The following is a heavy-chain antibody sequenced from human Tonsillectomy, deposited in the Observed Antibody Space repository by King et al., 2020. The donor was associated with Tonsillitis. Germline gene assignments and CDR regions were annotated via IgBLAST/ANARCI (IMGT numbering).Heavy chain of an antibody. J-gene: IGHJ6*02. V-gene: IGHV3-33*01. D-gene: IGHD4-17*01. Sequence: VQLVESGGGVVQPGRSLRLSCAASGFTFSSYGMHWVRQAPGKGLEWVAVIWYDGSNKYYADSVKGRFTISRDNSKNTLYLQMNSLRAEDTAVYYCARDATDYGDYDDARGYGMDVWGQGTTVTVSS. CDR2: IWYDGSNK. CDR1: GFTFSSYG. CDR3: ARDATDYGDYDDARGYGMDV.